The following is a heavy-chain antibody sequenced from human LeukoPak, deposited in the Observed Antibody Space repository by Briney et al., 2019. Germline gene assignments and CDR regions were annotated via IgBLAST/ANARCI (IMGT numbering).Heavy chain of an antibody. CDR3: ARTPRPNKWSDAFDI. CDR2: LSYDGTTK. J-gene: IGHJ3*02. CDR1: GFTFTTYT. V-gene: IGHV3-30*01. D-gene: IGHD2-15*01. Sequence: SGGSLRLFCAASGFTFTTYTMHWVRQAPGKGLEWVAVLSYDGTTKYYADSVKGRFTIPGDNSMNTLYLQMNSLTPDDTAVYYCARTPRPNKWSDAFDIWGQGTMVTVSS.